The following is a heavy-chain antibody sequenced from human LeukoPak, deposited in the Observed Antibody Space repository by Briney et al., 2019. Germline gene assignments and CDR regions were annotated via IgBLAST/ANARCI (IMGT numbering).Heavy chain of an antibody. CDR1: GYTFTSYG. CDR3: ARAPGNIVLMVYAINDAFDI. CDR2: ISAYNGNT. Sequence: ASVKVSCKASGYTFTSYGISWVRRAPGQGLEWMGWISAYNGNTNYAQKLQGRVTMTTDTSTSTAYMELRSLRSDDTAVYYCARAPGNIVLMVYAINDAFDIWGQGTMVTVSS. D-gene: IGHD2-8*01. V-gene: IGHV1-18*01. J-gene: IGHJ3*02.